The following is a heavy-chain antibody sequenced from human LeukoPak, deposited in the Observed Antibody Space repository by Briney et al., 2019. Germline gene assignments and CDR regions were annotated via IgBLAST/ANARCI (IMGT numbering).Heavy chain of an antibody. CDR3: ARGAGSGRATNMDLDY. CDR1: GGSISSGDYY. V-gene: IGHV4-30-4*01. D-gene: IGHD3-10*01. CDR2: IYYSGST. J-gene: IGHJ4*02. Sequence: SETLSLTCTVSGGSISSGDYYWSWIRQPPGKGLEWIGYIYYSGSTYYNPSLKSRATISVDTSKNQFSLKLSSVTAADTAVYYCARGAGSGRATNMDLDYWGQGTLVTVSS.